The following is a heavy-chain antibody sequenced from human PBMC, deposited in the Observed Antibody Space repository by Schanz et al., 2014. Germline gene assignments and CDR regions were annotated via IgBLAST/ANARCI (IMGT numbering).Heavy chain of an antibody. CDR1: GGSISSGSYY. Sequence: QVQLQESGPGLVKPSQTLSLTCTVSGGSISSGSYYWSWIRQPAGKGLEWIGRFYTSGSTNYNPSLKSRVTISLDTPKNHFSLKLSSVTAADTAVYYCARDVGGCGSSTSCYAFENWGQGTMVTVSS. CDR3: ARDVGGCGSSTSCYAFEN. J-gene: IGHJ3*02. CDR2: FYTSGST. D-gene: IGHD2-2*01. V-gene: IGHV4-61*02.